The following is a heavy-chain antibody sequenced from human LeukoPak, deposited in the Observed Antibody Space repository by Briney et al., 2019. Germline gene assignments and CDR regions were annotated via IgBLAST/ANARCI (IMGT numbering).Heavy chain of an antibody. CDR1: GFTFSSYG. CDR2: IRYDGSNK. D-gene: IGHD3-10*01. Sequence: PGGSLRLSCAASGFTFSSYGMHWVRQAPGKGLEWVAFIRYDGSNKYYADSVKGRFTISRDTSKNTLSLQMNSLRAEDTAVYYCAKRGGTFIGYFDYWGQGTLVTVSS. CDR3: AKRGGTFIGYFDY. J-gene: IGHJ4*02. V-gene: IGHV3-30*02.